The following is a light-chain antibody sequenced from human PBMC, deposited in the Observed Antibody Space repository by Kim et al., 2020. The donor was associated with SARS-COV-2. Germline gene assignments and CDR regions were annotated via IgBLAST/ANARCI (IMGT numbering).Light chain of an antibody. V-gene: IGLV3-21*04. CDR2: FDR. CDR1: NIGSKS. CDR3: QVWDISSDHYV. Sequence: APGATARITCGGENIGSKSVHWYHQKPGQAPILVIYFDRDRPSGIPERFSGSNSGNTATLTISRVEAGDEADYYCQVWDISSDHYVFGTGTKVTVL. J-gene: IGLJ1*01.